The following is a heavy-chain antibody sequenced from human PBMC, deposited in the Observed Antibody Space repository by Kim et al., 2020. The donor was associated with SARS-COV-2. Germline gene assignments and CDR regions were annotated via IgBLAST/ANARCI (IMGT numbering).Heavy chain of an antibody. CDR2: ISSSSSTI. J-gene: IGHJ6*04. Sequence: GGSLRLSCAASGFTFGSYTMNWVRQAPGKGLEWVSYISSSSSTIYYADSVKGRFTISRDNSKSSLYLQMNSLRAEDTAVYYCARQGRVVGTYYGVDVCGEGATVTASS. CDR1: GFTFGSYT. D-gene: IGHD2-15*01. V-gene: IGHV3-48*04. CDR3: ARQGRVVGTYYGVDV.